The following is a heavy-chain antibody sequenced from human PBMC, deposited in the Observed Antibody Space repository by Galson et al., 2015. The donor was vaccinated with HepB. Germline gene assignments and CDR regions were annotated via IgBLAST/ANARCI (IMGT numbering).Heavy chain of an antibody. V-gene: IGHV3-23*01. J-gene: IGHJ4*02. CDR1: GFTFSYYA. CDR2: ITPSGDNT. Sequence: SLRLSCAASGFTFSYYAMSWVRQAPGKGLEWVSAITPSGDNTYSADSMKGRFAISRDNSQNTLFLQINSLRVDDTAMYFCAKVFPEKTDGWYRQALYYFDSWGQGTRVTVPS. CDR3: AKVFPEKTDGWYRQALYYFDS. D-gene: IGHD6-19*01.